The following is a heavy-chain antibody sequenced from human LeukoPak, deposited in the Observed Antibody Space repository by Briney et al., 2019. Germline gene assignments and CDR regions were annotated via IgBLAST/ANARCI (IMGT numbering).Heavy chain of an antibody. D-gene: IGHD3-9*01. J-gene: IGHJ4*02. V-gene: IGHV3-30*02. CDR2: IRYDGSNK. CDR1: GFTFSSYG. CDR3: AKGRGHYDILTGY. Sequence: GGSPRLSCAASGFTFSSYGMHWVRQAPGKGLEWVAFIRYDGSNKYYADSVKGRFTISGDNSKNTLYLQMNSLRAEDTAVYYCAKGRGHYDILTGYWGQGTLVTVSS.